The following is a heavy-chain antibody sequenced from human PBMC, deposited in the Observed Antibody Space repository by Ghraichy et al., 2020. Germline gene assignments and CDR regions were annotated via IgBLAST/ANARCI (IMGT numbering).Heavy chain of an antibody. J-gene: IGHJ4*02. CDR3: TKSPNWGPYDY. Sequence: GGSLRLSCTASGFTFGDYAMSWFRQAPGKGLEWVGFIRSKAYGGTTEYAASVKGRFTISRDDSKSIAYLQMNSLKTEDTAVYYCTKSPNWGPYDYWGQGTLVTVSS. CDR2: IRSKAYGGTT. V-gene: IGHV3-49*03. CDR1: GFTFGDYA. D-gene: IGHD7-27*01.